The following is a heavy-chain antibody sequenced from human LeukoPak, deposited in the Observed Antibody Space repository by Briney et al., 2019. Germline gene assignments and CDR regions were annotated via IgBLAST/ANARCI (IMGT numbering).Heavy chain of an antibody. CDR2: IYYSGST. CDR1: GGSISSTNSY. CDR3: ARTTVTTSNPFDP. J-gene: IGHJ5*02. Sequence: SETLSLTCAVSGGSISSTNSYWGWIRQPPEKGLEWIGSIYYSGSTYYNPSLKSRVTISVDTSKNHFSLKLSSVTAADTAVFYCARTTVTTSNPFDPWGQGILVTVSS. D-gene: IGHD4-17*01. V-gene: IGHV4-39*02.